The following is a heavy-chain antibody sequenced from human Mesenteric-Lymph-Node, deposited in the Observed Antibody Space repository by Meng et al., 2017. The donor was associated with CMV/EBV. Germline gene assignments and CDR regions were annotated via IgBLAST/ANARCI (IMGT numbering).Heavy chain of an antibody. Sequence: SGASISSRDHYWTWLRQHPGKGLEWLGHIYHTGAAYYSPSLESRLTISVDTSKNQFSLKLTSVTPADTAMYYCARFGIVGSTNHFDYWGQGNLVTVSS. D-gene: IGHD1-26*01. CDR1: GASISSRDHY. V-gene: IGHV4-31*02. J-gene: IGHJ4*02. CDR2: IYHTGAA. CDR3: ARFGIVGSTNHFDY.